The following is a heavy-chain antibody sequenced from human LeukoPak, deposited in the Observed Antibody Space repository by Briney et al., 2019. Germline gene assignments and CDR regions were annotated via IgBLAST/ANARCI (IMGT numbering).Heavy chain of an antibody. Sequence: PGGSLRLSCAASGFTFSNYAMSWVRQAPGKGLEWVSGIGGTGGNTYYTDSVKGRFTISRDNSKNTLYLQMNSLRAEDTALYYCAKDLIVLRYFDRPEYYFDYWGQGTLVTVSS. V-gene: IGHV3-23*01. J-gene: IGHJ4*02. CDR3: AKDLIVLRYFDRPEYYFDY. D-gene: IGHD3-9*01. CDR2: IGGTGGNT. CDR1: GFTFSNYA.